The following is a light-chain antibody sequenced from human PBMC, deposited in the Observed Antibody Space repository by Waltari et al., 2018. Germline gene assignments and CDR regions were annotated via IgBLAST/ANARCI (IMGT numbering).Light chain of an antibody. CDR3: QQYNNWPPWT. CDR1: QSVSSN. CDR2: GAS. Sequence: EIVMTQSPATLSVSLGERATLSCRASQSVSSNLAWYQQKPGQAPRLLIYGASTRATGIPARFSGSGSGTEFTLTISSMQSEDFAVYYCQQYNNWPPWTFGKGTKVEIK. V-gene: IGKV3-15*01. J-gene: IGKJ1*01.